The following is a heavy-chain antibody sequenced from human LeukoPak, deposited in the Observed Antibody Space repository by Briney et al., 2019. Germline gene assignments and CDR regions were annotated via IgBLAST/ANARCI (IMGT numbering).Heavy chain of an antibody. V-gene: IGHV1-2*04. D-gene: IGHD3-9*01. Sequence: ASVKLSCKASGYTFTGYYMHWVRQAPGQGLEWMGWINPNSGGTNYAQKFQGWVTMTRDTSISTAYMELSRLRSDDTAVYYCARGERYFDWLLDYWGQGTLVTVSS. J-gene: IGHJ4*02. CDR1: GYTFTGYY. CDR3: ARGERYFDWLLDY. CDR2: INPNSGGT.